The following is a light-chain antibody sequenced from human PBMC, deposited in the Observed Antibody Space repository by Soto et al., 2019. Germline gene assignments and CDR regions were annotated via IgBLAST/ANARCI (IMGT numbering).Light chain of an antibody. J-gene: IGKJ1*01. Sequence: DIQMTQSPSSLSASVGDRVTITCQASQDISNYLNWYQQKPGKAPKLLIYDASNLETGVPSRFSGSGSGTDFSFTISSLQPEDIATYYCQQYDNFPPAWTFGQGTKVEIK. CDR2: DAS. CDR3: QQYDNFPPAWT. CDR1: QDISNY. V-gene: IGKV1-33*01.